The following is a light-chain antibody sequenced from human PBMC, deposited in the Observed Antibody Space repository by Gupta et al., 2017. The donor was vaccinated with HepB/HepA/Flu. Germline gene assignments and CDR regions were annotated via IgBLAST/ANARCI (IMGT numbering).Light chain of an antibody. CDR2: GNN. CDR3: QSYDISLSAWV. Sequence: QSVLTQPPSMSGAPGQRVIISCTGGSSNIGADYNVQWYQQFPGTAPKPLIYGNNHRASGVPDRFSGSKSGTSASLVITGLQIEDEADYYCQSYDISLSAWVFGGGTKLTVL. J-gene: IGLJ3*02. CDR1: SSNIGADYN. V-gene: IGLV1-40*01.